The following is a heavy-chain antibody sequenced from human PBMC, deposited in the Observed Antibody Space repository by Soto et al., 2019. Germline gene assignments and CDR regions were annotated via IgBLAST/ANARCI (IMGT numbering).Heavy chain of an antibody. CDR2: IIAIIGIT. Sequence: SVKVSCKASGGTFSSYTISWVRQAPGQGLEWMGRIIAIIGITNYAQKFQGRVTITTDTSTSTAYMELRSLRSDDTAVYYCARVPLTIFGVVIMIAHDMDVWGKGTTVTVSS. D-gene: IGHD3-3*01. J-gene: IGHJ6*03. CDR3: ARVPLTIFGVVIMIAHDMDV. CDR1: GGTFSSYT. V-gene: IGHV1-69*02.